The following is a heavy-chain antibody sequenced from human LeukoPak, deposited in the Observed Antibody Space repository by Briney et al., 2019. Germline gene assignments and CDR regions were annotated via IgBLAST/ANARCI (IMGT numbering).Heavy chain of an antibody. J-gene: IGHJ6*02. D-gene: IGHD3-16*01. Sequence: GGSLRLSCTASGFTFSSYSMNWVRQAPGKGLEWVASINHNGNVNYYVDSVKGRFTISRDNAKNSLYLQMSNLRAEDTAVYFCARGGGLDVWGQGATVTVSS. V-gene: IGHV3-7*03. CDR2: INHNGNVN. CDR3: ARGGGLDV. CDR1: GFTFSSYS.